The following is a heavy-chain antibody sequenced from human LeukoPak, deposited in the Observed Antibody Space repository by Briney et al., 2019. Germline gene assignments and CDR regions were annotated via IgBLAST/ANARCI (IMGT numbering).Heavy chain of an antibody. CDR2: ISYDGCNK. V-gene: IGHV3-30-3*01. J-gene: IGHJ4*02. Sequence: VGSLRLSCAASGFTFSSYAMRWVRDAPGEGLEWVAVISYDGCNKYCADSVKGRFTISRYNSKNTLYLQMNSLRAEATAVYYCASRSSTSSFALFWGQGTLVTVSS. D-gene: IGHD2-2*01. CDR3: ASRSSTSSFALF. CDR1: GFTFSSYA.